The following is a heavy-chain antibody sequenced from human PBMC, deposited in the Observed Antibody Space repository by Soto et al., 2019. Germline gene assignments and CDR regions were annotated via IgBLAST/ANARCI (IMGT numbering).Heavy chain of an antibody. J-gene: IGHJ4*02. CDR1: GFSLTTSGVG. CDR2: IYWDNNE. CDR3: GHPREIRNSGSYDVDY. D-gene: IGHD3-10*01. V-gene: IGHV2-5*02. Sequence: QITLKESGPTLVKPTQTLTLTCTFSGFSLTTSGVGVGWIRQPPGKALEWVAIIYWDNNERYNPTLKSRLTITKDTSKNQVVLTMANVDPVDTATYYCGHPREIRNSGSYDVDYWGQGTLVTVSS.